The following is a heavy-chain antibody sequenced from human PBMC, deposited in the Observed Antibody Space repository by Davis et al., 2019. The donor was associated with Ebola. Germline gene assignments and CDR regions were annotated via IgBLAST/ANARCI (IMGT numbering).Heavy chain of an antibody. Sequence: GESLKISCAASGFTFSSYAMSWVRQAPGKGLEWVSSISSSSSYIYYADSVKGRFTISRDNAKNSLYLQMNSLRAEDTAVYYCARGGIAAAGSRLHDAFDIWGQGTMVTVSS. CDR1: GFTFSSYA. D-gene: IGHD6-13*01. CDR2: ISSSSSYI. J-gene: IGHJ3*02. CDR3: ARGGIAAAGSRLHDAFDI. V-gene: IGHV3-21*01.